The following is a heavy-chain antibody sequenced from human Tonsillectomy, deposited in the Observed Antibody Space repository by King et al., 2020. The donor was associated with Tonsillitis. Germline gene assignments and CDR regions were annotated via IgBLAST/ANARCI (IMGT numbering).Heavy chain of an antibody. CDR3: ARVWYCGGDCYEDY. J-gene: IGHJ4*02. CDR1: GWSFSGYY. Sequence: VQLQQWGAGLLKPSETLSLTFAVYGWSFSGYYWSWIRQPPGKGLEWIGEINNSGSTNYNPALKSRVTISVDTSKNQFSLKLSSVTAADTAVYYCARVWYCGGDCYEDYWGQGTLVTVSS. V-gene: IGHV4-34*01. D-gene: IGHD2-21*02. CDR2: INNSGST.